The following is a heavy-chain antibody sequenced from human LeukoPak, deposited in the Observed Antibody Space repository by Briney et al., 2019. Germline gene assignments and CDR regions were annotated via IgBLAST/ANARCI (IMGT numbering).Heavy chain of an antibody. V-gene: IGHV1-69*13. Sequence: SVKVSCKASGGTFSSHAISWARQAPGQGLEWMGGIIPIFGTADYAQKFQGRVTITADESTSTAYMELSSLRSEDTAVYYCASGVHDYGDYVFDYWGQGTLVTVSS. J-gene: IGHJ4*02. D-gene: IGHD4-17*01. CDR3: ASGVHDYGDYVFDY. CDR2: IIPIFGTA. CDR1: GGTFSSHA.